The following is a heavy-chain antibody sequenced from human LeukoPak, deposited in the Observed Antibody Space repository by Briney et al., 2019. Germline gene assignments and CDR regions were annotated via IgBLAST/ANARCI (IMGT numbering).Heavy chain of an antibody. D-gene: IGHD3-3*01. V-gene: IGHV4-34*01. Sequence: SETLSLTCAVYGGSFSGYYWSWIRQPPGKGLEWIGEINHSGSTNYNPSLKSRVTISVDTSKNQFSLKLSSVTAADTAVYYCARVSPAGGFWSGSPGINWFDPWGQGTLVTVSS. J-gene: IGHJ5*02. CDR2: INHSGST. CDR1: GGSFSGYY. CDR3: ARVSPAGGFWSGSPGINWFDP.